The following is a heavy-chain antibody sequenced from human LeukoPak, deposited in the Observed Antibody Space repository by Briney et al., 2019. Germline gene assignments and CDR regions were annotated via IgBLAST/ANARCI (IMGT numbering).Heavy chain of an antibody. D-gene: IGHD4-11*01. CDR2: ISYDGSNK. J-gene: IGHJ6*03. Sequence: PGGSLRLSCVASGFTFRSYAMHWVRQAPGKGLEWVAVISYDGSNKYFAGSVRGRFTISRDNSKNTLYLQMNSLRAEDTAVYYCARNPEGGDFSIYYYMDVWGKGTTVTVSS. V-gene: IGHV3-30-3*01. CDR1: GFTFRSYA. CDR3: ARNPEGGDFSIYYYMDV.